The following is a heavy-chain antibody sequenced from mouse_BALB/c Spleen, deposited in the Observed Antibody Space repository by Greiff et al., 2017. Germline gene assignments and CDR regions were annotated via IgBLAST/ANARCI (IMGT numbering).Heavy chain of an antibody. CDR1: GFSLTGYG. CDR3: ARGGIYYGNSYFDY. CDR2: IWGDGST. V-gene: IGHV2-6-7*01. Sequence: VKLMESGPGLVAPSQSLSITCTVSGFSLTGYGVNWVRQPPGKGLEWLGMIWGDGSTDYNSALKSRLSISKDNSKSQVFLKMNSLQTDDTARYYCARGGIYYGNSYFDYWGQGTTLTVSS. D-gene: IGHD2-1*01. J-gene: IGHJ2*01.